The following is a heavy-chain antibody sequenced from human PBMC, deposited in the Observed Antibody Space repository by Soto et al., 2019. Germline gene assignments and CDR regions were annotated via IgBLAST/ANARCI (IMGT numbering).Heavy chain of an antibody. D-gene: IGHD3-16*02. V-gene: IGHV4-59*01. CDR1: GGSISSYY. Sequence: SETLSLTCTVSGGSISSYYWSWIRQPPGKGLEWIGYIYYSGSTNYNPSLKSRVTISVDTYKNQFSLKLSSVTAADTAVYYCARSLRQYYYYYYMDVWGKGTTVTVSS. CDR2: IYYSGST. J-gene: IGHJ6*03. CDR3: ARSLRQYYYYYYMDV.